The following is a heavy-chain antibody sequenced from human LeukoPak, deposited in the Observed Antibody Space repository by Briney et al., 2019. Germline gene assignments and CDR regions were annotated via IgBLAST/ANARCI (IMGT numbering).Heavy chain of an antibody. CDR1: GFTFSDYY. CDR2: ISSSGSTI. D-gene: IGHD3-22*01. J-gene: IGHJ3*02. CDR3: ARTGDSSGYYYGGDAFDI. V-gene: IGHV3-11*01. Sequence: GGSLRLSCIASGFTFSDYYMSWIRQAPGKGLEWVSYISSSGSTIYYADSVKGRFTISRDNAKNSLYLQMNSLRAEDTAVYYCARTGDSSGYYYGGDAFDIWGQGTMVTVSS.